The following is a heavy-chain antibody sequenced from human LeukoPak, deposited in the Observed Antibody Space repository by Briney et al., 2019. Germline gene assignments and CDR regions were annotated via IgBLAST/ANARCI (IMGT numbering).Heavy chain of an antibody. CDR2: IYSGGAT. J-gene: IGHJ4*02. D-gene: IGHD4/OR15-4a*01. Sequence: QPGGSLRLSCAASGFTVSRDYMSWVRQAPGKGLEWVSVIYSGGATYYADSVKGRFTISRDNSKNTVHLQMNSLRAEDTAVYYCARRAGAYSHPYDYWGQGTLVTVSS. CDR3: ARRAGAYSHPYDY. CDR1: GFTVSRDY. V-gene: IGHV3-66*04.